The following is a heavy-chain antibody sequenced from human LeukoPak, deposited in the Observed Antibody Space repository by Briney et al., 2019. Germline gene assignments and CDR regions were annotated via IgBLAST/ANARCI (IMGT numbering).Heavy chain of an antibody. D-gene: IGHD1-26*01. CDR2: IRHDATNK. J-gene: IGHJ4*02. Sequence: TGGSLSLSCAAAVFTFRNYGIHWVRQAAGKGLEWVAFIRHDATNKDYADSVKGRFTISRDDSKNTVYLQMNSLRPDDTAVYYCARGTPGDYWGQGTLVTVSS. CDR1: VFTFRNYG. V-gene: IGHV3-30*02. CDR3: ARGTPGDY.